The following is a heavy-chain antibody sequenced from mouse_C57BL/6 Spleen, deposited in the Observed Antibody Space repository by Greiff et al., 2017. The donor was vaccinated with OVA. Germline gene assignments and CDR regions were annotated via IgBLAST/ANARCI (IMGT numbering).Heavy chain of an antibody. CDR3: ARGLGSSYDDY. J-gene: IGHJ2*01. Sequence: QVQLQQPGAELVKPGASVKLSCKASGYTFTSYWMQWVKQRPEQGLEWIGEIDPSDSYTNYNQKFKGKATLTVDTSSSTAYMQLSSLTSEDSAVYYCARGLGSSYDDYWGQGTTLTVSS. CDR2: IDPSDSYT. D-gene: IGHD1-1*01. CDR1: GYTFTSYW. V-gene: IGHV1-50*01.